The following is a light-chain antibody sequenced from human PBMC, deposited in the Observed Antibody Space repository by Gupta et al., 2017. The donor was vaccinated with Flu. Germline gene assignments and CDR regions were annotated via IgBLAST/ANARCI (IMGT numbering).Light chain of an antibody. J-gene: IGLJ1*01. CDR1: NIGSQS. CDR3: QVWDSSSDHPAV. CDR2: DDS. Sequence: SYVLTQPPSVSVAPGQTARITCGGNNIGSQSVHWYQQKPGQAPVLVVYDDSDRPSGIPERFSGSNSGNTATLTISRVEAGDEADYYCQVWDSSSDHPAVFGTGTKVTVL. V-gene: IGLV3-21*02.